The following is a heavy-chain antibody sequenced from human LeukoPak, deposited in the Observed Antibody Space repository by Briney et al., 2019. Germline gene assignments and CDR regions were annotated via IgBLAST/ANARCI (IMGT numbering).Heavy chain of an antibody. D-gene: IGHD6-6*01. Sequence: GGSLRLSCAASGFTFSSYWMSWVRQAPGKGLEWVANIKQDGSEKYYVHSVKGRFTISRDNAKNSLYLQMNSLRAEDTAVYYCARDDSSSSFDYWGQGTLVTVSS. CDR3: ARDDSSSSFDY. CDR2: IKQDGSEK. CDR1: GFTFSSYW. J-gene: IGHJ4*02. V-gene: IGHV3-7*01.